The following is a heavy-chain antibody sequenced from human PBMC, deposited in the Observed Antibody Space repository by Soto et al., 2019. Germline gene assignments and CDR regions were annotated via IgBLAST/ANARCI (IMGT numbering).Heavy chain of an antibody. Sequence: PGGSLRLSCAASGFTFSSYWMSWVRQAPGKGLEWVANIKQDGSEKYYVDSVKGRFTISRDNAKNSLYLQMNSLRAEDTAVYYCAKAIAARTYYYYGMDVWGQGTTVTVSS. CDR2: IKQDGSEK. V-gene: IGHV3-7*03. D-gene: IGHD6-6*01. CDR1: GFTFSSYW. CDR3: AKAIAARTYYYYGMDV. J-gene: IGHJ6*02.